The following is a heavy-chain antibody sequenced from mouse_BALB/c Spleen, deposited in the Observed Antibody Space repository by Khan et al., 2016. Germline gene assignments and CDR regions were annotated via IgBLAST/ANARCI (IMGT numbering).Heavy chain of an antibody. CDR3: ARGAY. CDR1: GYTFSRYW. V-gene: IGHV1-9*01. J-gene: IGHJ3*01. Sequence: QVQLQQSGAELMKPGASVKISCKATGYTFSRYWIEWVKERPGHGLAWIGEILPGTGSTNYNEKLKGKATSTAETSSNTAYIQLSSLTSEDSAVYYCARGAYWGRGTLVTVSA. CDR2: ILPGTGST.